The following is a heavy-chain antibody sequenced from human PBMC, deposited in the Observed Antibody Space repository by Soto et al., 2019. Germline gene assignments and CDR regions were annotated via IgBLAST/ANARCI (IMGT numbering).Heavy chain of an antibody. Sequence: ASVKVSCKASGYTFTTYGIHWVRQAPGQGLEWMGWISGYNGNTNYAQKFQGRVTMTTDTSTTTAYIDLRSLRSDDTAVYYCGRERDGTSWSSAEYLQHWGQGTLVTVSS. J-gene: IGHJ1*01. CDR2: ISGYNGNT. CDR1: GYTFTTYG. CDR3: GRERDGTSWSSAEYLQH. D-gene: IGHD6-13*01. V-gene: IGHV1-18*01.